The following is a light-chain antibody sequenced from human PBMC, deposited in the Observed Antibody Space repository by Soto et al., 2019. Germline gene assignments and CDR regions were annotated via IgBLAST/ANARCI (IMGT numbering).Light chain of an antibody. CDR1: QSVSSNY. CDR2: GAS. CDR3: QQYGNSPQT. J-gene: IGKJ1*01. Sequence: EIVLTQSPGILSLSPGERATLSCRASQSVSSNYLAWYQQKPGQAPRLLIFGASSRATGIPDRFSGSGSGTAFTLTISRLEPEDFAVYYCQQYGNSPQTFGQGTKVEIK. V-gene: IGKV3-20*01.